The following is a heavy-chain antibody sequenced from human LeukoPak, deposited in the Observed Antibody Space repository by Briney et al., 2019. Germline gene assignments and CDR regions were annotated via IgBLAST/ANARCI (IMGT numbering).Heavy chain of an antibody. CDR3: AKDRVGVNPSES. CDR1: GFTLRNHA. J-gene: IGHJ5*02. Sequence: PGGSLRLSCAASGFTLRNHAMSWVPPSTGKGLGWKGLEWVSSISGSGGNKYYADSVKGRFTISRDTSKNTLYLQMSSLRAEDTAVYYCAKDRVGVNPSESWGQGTLVTVSS. CDR2: ISGSGGNK. D-gene: IGHD1-26*01. V-gene: IGHV3-23*01.